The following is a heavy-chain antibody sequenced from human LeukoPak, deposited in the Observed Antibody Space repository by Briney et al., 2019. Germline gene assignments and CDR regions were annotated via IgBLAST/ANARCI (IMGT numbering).Heavy chain of an antibody. J-gene: IGHJ2*01. V-gene: IGHV3-23*01. CDR2: ISGSGDNT. D-gene: IGHD3-3*01. CDR3: AKTPWNWYFDL. CDR1: GFTFSSYA. Sequence: GGSLRLSCAASGFTFSSYAMSWVRQAPGKGLEWVSAISGSGDNTYSADSVRGRLTISRDNSKNTLYLQMNSLRAADTAVYYCAKTPWNWYFDLWGRGTLVTVSS.